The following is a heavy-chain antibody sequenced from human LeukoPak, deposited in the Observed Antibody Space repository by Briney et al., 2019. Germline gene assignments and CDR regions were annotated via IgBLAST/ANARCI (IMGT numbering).Heavy chain of an antibody. CDR2: IKQDGSEK. Sequence: GSLRLSCAASGFTFSSYWMSWVRQAPGKGLEWVANIKQDGSEKYYVDSVKGRFTISRDNAKNSLYLQMNSLRAEDTAVYYCARADVGSGSFYYYYYMDVWGKGTTVTISS. D-gene: IGHD3-10*01. CDR1: GFTFSSYW. CDR3: ARADVGSGSFYYYYYMDV. V-gene: IGHV3-7*01. J-gene: IGHJ6*03.